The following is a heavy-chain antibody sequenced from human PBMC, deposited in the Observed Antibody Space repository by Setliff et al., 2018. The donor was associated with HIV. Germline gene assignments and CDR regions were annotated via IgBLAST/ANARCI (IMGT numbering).Heavy chain of an antibody. CDR3: VGNAKNSPGPVDFGEYFHR. V-gene: IGHV4-39*01. D-gene: IGHD6-19*01. J-gene: IGHJ1*01. CDR1: GGSIGTGASY. CDR2: IHYSGTT. Sequence: SETLSLTCTVSGGSIGTGASYWGWIRQPPGKGLEWIGSIHYSGTTYYNPSLNIRVTMSVDLAKNQFSLNLRSATAADTAVYYCVGNAKNSPGPVDFGEYFHRWGQGTLVTVSS.